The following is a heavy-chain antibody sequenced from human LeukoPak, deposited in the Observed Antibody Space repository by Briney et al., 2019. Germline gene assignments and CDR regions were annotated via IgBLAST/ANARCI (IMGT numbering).Heavy chain of an antibody. CDR3: ARAGSFWHYVY. J-gene: IGHJ4*02. D-gene: IGHD1-7*01. CDR1: GFTFSGFW. Sequence: GGSLRLSCAASGFTFSGFWMSWVRQTPGKGLEWVANIKQDGSEKYYVDSVKGRFTISRDNAKNSLSLQMNSLRVEDTAVYYCARAGSFWHYVYWGQGTLVTVSS. V-gene: IGHV3-7*01. CDR2: IKQDGSEK.